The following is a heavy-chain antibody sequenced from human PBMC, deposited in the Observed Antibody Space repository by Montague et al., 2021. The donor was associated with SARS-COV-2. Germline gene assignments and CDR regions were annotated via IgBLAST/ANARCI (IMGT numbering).Heavy chain of an antibody. CDR1: GDSFNSPKYY. D-gene: IGHD3-10*01. CDR2: SYYSGTT. V-gene: IGHV4-39*01. J-gene: IGHJ3*02. CDR3: ARGSYGSGSYHVFDI. Sequence: SETLSLTCTVSGDSFNSPKYYCAWIRQPPGKGLEWIGSSYYSGTTYDNPSLRSQVTTSVDTSKTQFSLKMNSVTAADTAVYYCARGSYGSGSYHVFDIWSQGTVVAVSS.